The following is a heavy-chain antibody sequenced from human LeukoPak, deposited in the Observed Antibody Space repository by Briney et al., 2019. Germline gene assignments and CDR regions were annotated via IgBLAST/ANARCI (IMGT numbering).Heavy chain of an antibody. V-gene: IGHV3-48*04. D-gene: IGHD4-17*01. Sequence: QSGGSLRLSCAASGFTFSSYAMSWVRQAPGKGLEWVSAISSSGSTIYYADSVKGRFTISRDNAKNSLYLQMNSLRAEDTAVYYCAKDRAYYGDYYFDYWGQGTLVTVSS. CDR2: ISSSGSTI. CDR1: GFTFSSYA. CDR3: AKDRAYYGDYYFDY. J-gene: IGHJ4*02.